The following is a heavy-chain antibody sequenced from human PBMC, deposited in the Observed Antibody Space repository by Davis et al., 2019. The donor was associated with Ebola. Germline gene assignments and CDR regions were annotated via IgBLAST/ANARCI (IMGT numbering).Heavy chain of an antibody. CDR3: AKGQRDVVVPAAPVY. D-gene: IGHD2-2*01. Sequence: GGSLRLSCAASGFTFSSYSMNWVRQAPGKGLEWVSSISSSSSYIYYADSVKGRFTISRDNAKNSLYLQMNSLRAEDTAVYYCAKGQRDVVVPAAPVYWGQGTLVTVSS. J-gene: IGHJ4*02. V-gene: IGHV3-21*01. CDR2: ISSSSSYI. CDR1: GFTFSSYS.